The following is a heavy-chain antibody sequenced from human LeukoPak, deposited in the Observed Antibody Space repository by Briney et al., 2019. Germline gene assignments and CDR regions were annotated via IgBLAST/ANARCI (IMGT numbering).Heavy chain of an antibody. V-gene: IGHV1-69*13. CDR3: ARGVGQWLTTGRYFDY. Sequence: ASVKVSCKASGGTFSSYAISWVRQAPGQGLEWMGGIIPIFGTANYAQKFQGRVTITADESTSTAYMELSSLRSEDTAAYYCARGVGQWLTTGRYFDYWGQGTLVTVSS. CDR2: IIPIFGTA. J-gene: IGHJ4*02. D-gene: IGHD6-19*01. CDR1: GGTFSSYA.